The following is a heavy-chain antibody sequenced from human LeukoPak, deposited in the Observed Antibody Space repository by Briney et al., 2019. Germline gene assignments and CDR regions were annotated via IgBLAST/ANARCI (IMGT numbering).Heavy chain of an antibody. CDR3: ARRQSFGCYDY. D-gene: IGHD2-15*01. J-gene: IGHJ4*02. CDR2: IFLGDSVT. CDR1: GYGFTSYW. V-gene: IGHV5-51*01. Sequence: GESLKISCQGSGYGFTSYWIGWVRQMPGKGLEWMGIIFLGDSVTRYSPSFQGQVTISADKSITTAYLQWSSLKATDTTLFYYARRQSFGCYDYCRQGTVVTVSS.